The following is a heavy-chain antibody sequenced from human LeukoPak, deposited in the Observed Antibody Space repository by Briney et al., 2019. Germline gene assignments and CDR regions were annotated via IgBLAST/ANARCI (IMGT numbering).Heavy chain of an antibody. CDR3: ARTGIEEINYEYYFDY. CDR1: GFTFSSYE. Sequence: GGSLRLSCAASGFTFSSYEMNWVRQAPGKGLEWVSYISSSGSTIYYADSVKGRFTISRDNSKNTLYLQMNSLRAEDTAVYYCARTGIEEINYEYYFDYWGQGTLVTVSS. D-gene: IGHD1-26*01. J-gene: IGHJ4*02. CDR2: ISSSGSTI. V-gene: IGHV3-48*03.